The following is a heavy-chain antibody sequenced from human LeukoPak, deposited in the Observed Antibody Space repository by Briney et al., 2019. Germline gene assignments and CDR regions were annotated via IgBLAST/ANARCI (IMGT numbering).Heavy chain of an antibody. D-gene: IGHD2-21*01. Sequence: GRSLRLSCAASGFTFSGYGMHWVRQAPGKGLEWVAVIWYDGSNKYYADSVKGRFTISRDNSKSTLYLQMNSLRAEDTAVYYCAKVFSFAFDIWGQGTMVTVSS. CDR2: IWYDGSNK. J-gene: IGHJ3*02. CDR3: AKVFSFAFDI. CDR1: GFTFSGYG. V-gene: IGHV3-33*06.